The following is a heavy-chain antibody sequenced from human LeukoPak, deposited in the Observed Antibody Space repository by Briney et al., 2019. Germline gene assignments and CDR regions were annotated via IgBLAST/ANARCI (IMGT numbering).Heavy chain of an antibody. V-gene: IGHV3-21*01. D-gene: IGHD2-15*01. CDR2: ISSSSSYI. CDR1: GFTFSSYS. J-gene: IGHJ4*02. CDR3: ARDLGYCSAGNCYSVFDC. Sequence: GGSLRLSCAAPGFTFSSYSMNWVRQAPGKGLEWVSSISSSSSYIYYADSVKGRFTISRDDAKNSLYLQMNSLTADDTAVYYCARDLGYCSAGNCYSVFDCWGQGTLVTVSS.